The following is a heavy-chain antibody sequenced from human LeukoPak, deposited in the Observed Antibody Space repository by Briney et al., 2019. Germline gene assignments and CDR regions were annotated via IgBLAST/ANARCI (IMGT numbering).Heavy chain of an antibody. D-gene: IGHD6-13*01. CDR1: GFTFSSYA. V-gene: IGHV3-23*01. J-gene: IGHJ1*01. CDR3: VKDFAAGYGSWYAKYFQH. Sequence: GGSLRLSCAVSGFTFSSYAMSWARQAPGKGLEWVSAISGSGDTTYYADSVKGRFTISRDNSKNTLYLQMHSLRAEDTAVYYCVKDFAAGYGSWYAKYFQHWGQGTLITVSS. CDR2: ISGSGDTT.